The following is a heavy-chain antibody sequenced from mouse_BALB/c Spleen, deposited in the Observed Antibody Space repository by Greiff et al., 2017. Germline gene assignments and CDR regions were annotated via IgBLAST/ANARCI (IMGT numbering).Heavy chain of an antibody. CDR1: GYAFTSYN. CDR3: ARSSDYYGSSGGYFDY. D-gene: IGHD1-1*01. Sequence: EVQLQQSGPELVKPGASVKVSCKASGYAFTSYNMYWVKQSHGKSLEWIGYIDPYNGGTSYNQKFKGKATLTVDKSSSTAYMHLNSLTSEDSAVYYCARSSDYYGSSGGYFDYWGQGTTLTVSS. J-gene: IGHJ2*01. CDR2: IDPYNGGT. V-gene: IGHV1S135*01.